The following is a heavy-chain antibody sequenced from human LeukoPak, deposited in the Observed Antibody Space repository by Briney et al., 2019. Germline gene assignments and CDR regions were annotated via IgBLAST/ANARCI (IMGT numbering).Heavy chain of an antibody. J-gene: IGHJ4*02. CDR2: IKEDGSEK. V-gene: IGHV3-7*01. D-gene: IGHD4/OR15-4a*01. CDR1: GFTFSNYW. Sequence: GGSLRLSCAASGFTFSNYWMSWVRQAPGKGLEWVANIKEDGSEKYYVDSVKGRFTISRDNARNSLYLQMSSLRAEDTAVYYCTRGLPNFSFSDYWGQGILVTVSS. CDR3: TRGLPNFSFSDY.